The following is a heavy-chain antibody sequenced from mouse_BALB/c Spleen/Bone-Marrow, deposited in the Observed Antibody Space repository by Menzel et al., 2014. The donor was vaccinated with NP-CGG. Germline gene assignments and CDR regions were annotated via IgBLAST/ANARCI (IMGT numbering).Heavy chain of an antibody. CDR1: GFDFSRYW. CDR2: INPNSRTI. CDR3: ARCGYYGFLEY. Sequence: EVKLLESGGGLVQPGGSLKLSCAASGFDFSRYWMSWVRQAPGKGLGWIGEINPNSRTINYTPSLKDKFIISRDNAKNTLDLQMSKVRSEDTALYYCARCGYYGFLEYWGQGTTLTVSS. V-gene: IGHV4-1*02. D-gene: IGHD1-1*01. J-gene: IGHJ2*01.